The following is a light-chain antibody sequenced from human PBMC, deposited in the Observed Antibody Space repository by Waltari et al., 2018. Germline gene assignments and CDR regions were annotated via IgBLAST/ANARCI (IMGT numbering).Light chain of an antibody. CDR3: QQYHSYPWT. V-gene: IGKV1-16*01. Sequence: DIQMTQSPASLSASVGDRVTITCRVSQVINNYLVWLQQKPGKAPESLIYAAFSLHNGVPSRFSGSGSGTDFTLTISSLQPEDFATYYCQQYHSYPWTFGQGTTVEI. CDR1: QVINNY. CDR2: AAF. J-gene: IGKJ1*01.